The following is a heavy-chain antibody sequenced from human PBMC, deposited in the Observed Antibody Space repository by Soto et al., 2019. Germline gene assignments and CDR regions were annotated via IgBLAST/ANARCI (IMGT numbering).Heavy chain of an antibody. V-gene: IGHV3-23*01. J-gene: IGHJ4*02. CDR3: AKGSLLWFGELLYSHYYFGY. D-gene: IGHD3-10*01. CDR1: GFTFSSYA. CDR2: ISGSGGST. Sequence: EVQLLESGGGLVQPGGSLRLSCAASGFTFSSYAMSWVRQAPGKGLEWVSAISGSGGSTYYADSVKGRFTISRDNSKNTLYLQMDSLRAEDTAVYYCAKGSLLWFGELLYSHYYFGYWGQGTLVTVSS.